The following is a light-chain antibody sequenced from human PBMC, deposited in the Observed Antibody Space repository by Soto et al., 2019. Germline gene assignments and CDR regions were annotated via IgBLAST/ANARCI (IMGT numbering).Light chain of an antibody. Sequence: QSVLTQPPSVSAAPRQRVTISCSGSSSNIGNNAVNWYQLLPGKAPKLLIHFDDRVSSGVSDRFSGSKSGTAASLAISGLQSEDEDEDYCAAWDDSLNVPVFGGGTKLTVL. V-gene: IGLV1-36*01. CDR3: AAWDDSLNVPV. CDR2: FDD. CDR1: SSNIGNNA. J-gene: IGLJ3*02.